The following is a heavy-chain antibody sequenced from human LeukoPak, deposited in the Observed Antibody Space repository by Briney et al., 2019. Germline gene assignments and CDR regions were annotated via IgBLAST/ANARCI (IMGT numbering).Heavy chain of an antibody. CDR3: ASLTSGPGYASNYYYMDV. CDR1: GGTFSSYA. D-gene: IGHD3-9*01. CDR2: IIPIFGTA. Sequence: SVKVSCKASGGTFSSYAISWVRQAPGQGLEWMGRIIPIFGTANYAQKFQGRVTITTDTSTSTAYMELRSLRSDDTAVYYCASLTSGPGYASNYYYMDVWGKGTTVTVSS. V-gene: IGHV1-69*05. J-gene: IGHJ6*03.